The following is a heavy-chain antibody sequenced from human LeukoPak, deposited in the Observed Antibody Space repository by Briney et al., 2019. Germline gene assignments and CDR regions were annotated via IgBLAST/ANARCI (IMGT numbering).Heavy chain of an antibody. V-gene: IGHV3-66*01. Sequence: GGSLRLSCAASGFTVSSNYMSWVRQAPGKGLEWVSVIYSGGSTYYADSVKGRFTISRDNSKNTLYLQMNSLRAEDTAVYYCARDVEYQWLDGMDVWGQGTTVTVSS. CDR3: ARDVEYQWLDGMDV. J-gene: IGHJ6*02. CDR2: IYSGGST. D-gene: IGHD6-19*01. CDR1: GFTVSSNY.